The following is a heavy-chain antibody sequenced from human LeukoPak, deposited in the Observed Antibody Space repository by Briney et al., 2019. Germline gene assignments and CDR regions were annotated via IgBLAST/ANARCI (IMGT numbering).Heavy chain of an antibody. V-gene: IGHV3-48*01. CDR1: GFTFSTYS. CDR3: ARDGGYSGYDADC. J-gene: IGHJ4*02. D-gene: IGHD5-12*01. Sequence: PGGSLRLSCAASGFTFSTYSMKWVRQAPGKGLEWVSYISDSSAMYYADSVRGRFTNSRENDKNSLFLQMNSLRAEDTAVYYCARDGGYSGYDADCWGQGTLVTVSS. CDR2: ISDSSAM.